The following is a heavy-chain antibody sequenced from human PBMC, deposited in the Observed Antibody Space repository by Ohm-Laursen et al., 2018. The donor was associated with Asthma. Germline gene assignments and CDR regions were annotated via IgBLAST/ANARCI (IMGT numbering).Heavy chain of an antibody. J-gene: IGHJ5*02. CDR3: ARLDWVQSMFDT. Sequence: SDTLSLTCTVSGGSISSYYWSWIRQPPGKGLEWIGYIYYSGSTNYNPSLQSRVTLSIDTSKNEVSLRLISVTAADTALYFCARLDWVQSMFDTWGQGTLVTVSS. D-gene: IGHD3-9*01. CDR2: IYYSGST. V-gene: IGHV4-59*07. CDR1: GGSISSYY.